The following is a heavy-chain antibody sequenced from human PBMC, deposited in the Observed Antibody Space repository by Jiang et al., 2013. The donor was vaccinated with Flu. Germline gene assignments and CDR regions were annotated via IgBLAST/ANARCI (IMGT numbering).Heavy chain of an antibody. CDR3: ARAFCSSTSCYLMDV. CDR2: IYTSGST. CDR1: GGSISSYY. J-gene: IGHJ6*04. D-gene: IGHD2-2*01. Sequence: GSGLVKPSETLSLTCTVSGGSISSYYWSWIRQPPGKGLEWIGYIYTSGSTNYNPSLKSRVTISVDTSKNQFSLKLSSVTAADTAVYYCARAFCSSTSCYLMDVWGKGTTVTVSS. V-gene: IGHV4-4*09.